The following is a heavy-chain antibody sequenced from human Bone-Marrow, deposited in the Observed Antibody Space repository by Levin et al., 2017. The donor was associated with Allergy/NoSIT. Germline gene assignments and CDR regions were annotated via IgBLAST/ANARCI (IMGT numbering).Heavy chain of an antibody. CDR1: GFTFSSNA. CDR3: AKDGRGHYVDTIGYYVFDNFDY. J-gene: IGHJ4*02. Sequence: GGSLRLSCAASGFTFSSNAVNWVRQAPGKGLEWVSVITGSGSTAYYAESVKGRFTISRDNSQNTLYLEMNNLRGEDTAVYYCAKDGRGHYVDTIGYYVFDNFDYWGKGTQVTVSS. CDR2: ITGSGSTA. D-gene: IGHD3-3*01. V-gene: IGHV3-23*01.